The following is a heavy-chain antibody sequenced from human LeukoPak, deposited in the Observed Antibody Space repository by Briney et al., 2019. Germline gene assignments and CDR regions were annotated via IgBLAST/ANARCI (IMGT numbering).Heavy chain of an antibody. CDR1: GGTFSSYA. D-gene: IGHD6-19*01. CDR2: IIPIFGTA. Sequence: PGASVKVSCKASGGTFSSYAISWVRQAPGQGLEWMGGIIPIFGTANYAQKSQGRVTITADESTSTAYMELSSLRSEDTAVYYCAGTIAVAGTTAFDYWGQGTLVTVSS. V-gene: IGHV1-69*13. J-gene: IGHJ4*02. CDR3: AGTIAVAGTTAFDY.